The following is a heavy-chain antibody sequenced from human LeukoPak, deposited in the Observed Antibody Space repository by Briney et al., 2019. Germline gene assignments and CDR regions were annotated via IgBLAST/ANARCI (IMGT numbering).Heavy chain of an antibody. CDR2: INPNSGGT. CDR1: GYTFTGYY. Sequence: VASVKVSCKASGYTFTGYYMHWVRQAPGQGLEWMGWINPNSGGTNYAQKFQGRVTMTRDTSISTAYMELSRLRSDDTAVYYCALFQVGGTPFDYWGQGTLVTVSS. J-gene: IGHJ4*02. D-gene: IGHD1-26*01. V-gene: IGHV1-2*02. CDR3: ALFQVGGTPFDY.